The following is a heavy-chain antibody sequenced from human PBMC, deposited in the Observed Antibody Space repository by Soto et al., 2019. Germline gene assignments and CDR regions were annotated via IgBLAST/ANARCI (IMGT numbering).Heavy chain of an antibody. CDR2: IYWNDDK. Sequence: TLSLTCTVSGGSIRDYFWTWIRQPPGKALEWVALIYWNDDKRYSPSLKSRLTITKDTSKNQVILTVTNTDPVDTATYYCAHRPDDSGYFDYWGQGALVTVSS. V-gene: IGHV2-5*01. CDR1: GGSIRDYF. J-gene: IGHJ4*02. D-gene: IGHD3-22*01. CDR3: AHRPDDSGYFDY.